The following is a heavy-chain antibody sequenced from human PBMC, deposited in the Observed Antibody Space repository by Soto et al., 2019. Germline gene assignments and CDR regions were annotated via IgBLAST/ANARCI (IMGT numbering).Heavy chain of an antibody. Sequence: EVQLVESGGGLVQPGGSLRLSCAASGFTFSSYWMSWVRQAPGKGLEWVANIKQDGSEKYYVDSVKGRFTISRDNAKNSLYLQMNSLRAEDTAVYYCARDHSTPYYDILTTGSGWFDPWGQGTLVTVSS. CDR3: ARDHSTPYYDILTTGSGWFDP. CDR2: IKQDGSEK. CDR1: GFTFSSYW. V-gene: IGHV3-7*05. J-gene: IGHJ5*02. D-gene: IGHD3-9*01.